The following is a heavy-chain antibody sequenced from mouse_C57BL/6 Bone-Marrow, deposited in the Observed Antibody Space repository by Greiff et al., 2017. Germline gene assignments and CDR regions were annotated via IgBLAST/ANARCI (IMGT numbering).Heavy chain of an antibody. CDR1: GFSFNTYA. V-gene: IGHV10-1*01. CDR2: IRSKSNNYAT. Sequence: EVKLMESSGGLVQPKGSFQLSCAASGFSFNTYAMNWVRQAPGKGLEWVARIRSKSNNYATYYADSVKDRFTISRDDSESMLYLQMNNLKTEDTAMYYCVRQKYYGWWYFDVRRTGTTVTFSS. CDR3: VRQKYYGWWYFDV. J-gene: IGHJ1*03. D-gene: IGHD1-1*02.